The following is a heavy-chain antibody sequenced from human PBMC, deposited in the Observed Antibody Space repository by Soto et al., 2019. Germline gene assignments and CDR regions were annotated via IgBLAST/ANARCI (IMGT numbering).Heavy chain of an antibody. CDR3: TKDTFGAWDS. CDR2: IYYSGST. V-gene: IGHV4-59*01. Sequence: SETLSLTCTVSGGSISSYYWSWIRQPPGKGLEWIGFIYYSGSTNYNPSLKSPVTISVDTSKNQFSLKLSSLTAADTAVYYCTKDTFGAWDSWGQGTLVTVSS. D-gene: IGHD3-10*01. J-gene: IGHJ4*02. CDR1: GGSISSYY.